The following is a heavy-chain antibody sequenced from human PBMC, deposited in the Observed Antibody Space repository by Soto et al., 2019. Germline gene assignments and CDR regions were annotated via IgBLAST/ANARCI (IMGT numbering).Heavy chain of an antibody. CDR1: GYTFTGYY. D-gene: IGHD3-3*01. CDR2: INPNSGGT. CDR3: ARVRSIFGVDDAFDI. Sequence: ASVKVSCKASGYTFTGYYMHWVRQAPGQGLEWMGWINPNSGGTNYAQKFQGWVTMTRGTSISTAYMELSRLRSDDTAVYYCARVRSIFGVDDAFDIWGQGTMVTVSS. J-gene: IGHJ3*02. V-gene: IGHV1-2*04.